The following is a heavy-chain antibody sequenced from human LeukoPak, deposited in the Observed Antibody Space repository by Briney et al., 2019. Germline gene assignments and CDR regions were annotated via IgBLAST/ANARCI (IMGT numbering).Heavy chain of an antibody. CDR1: GFTFTYFW. CDR2: IKNDGSQK. Sequence: PGGSLRLSCAASGFTFTYFWMTRVRQAPGKGLEWVANIKNDGSQKYYADSVEGRFTISRDNAKHLLYLQMHGLRADDTAVYYCVWGHYGDYTGQGTLVTVSS. V-gene: IGHV3-7*04. CDR3: VWGHYGDY. J-gene: IGHJ4*02.